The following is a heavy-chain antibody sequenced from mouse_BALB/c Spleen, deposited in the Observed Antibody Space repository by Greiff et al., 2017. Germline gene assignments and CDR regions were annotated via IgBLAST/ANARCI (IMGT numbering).Heavy chain of an antibody. J-gene: IGHJ3*01. CDR2: ISSGSSTI. Sequence: EVQLVESGGGLVQPGGSRKLSCAASGFTFSSFGMHWVRQAPEKGLEWVAYISSGSSTIYYADTVKGRFTISRDNPKNTLFLQMNSLRSEDTAMYYCARSYDYDGGWFAYWGQGTLVTVSA. V-gene: IGHV5-17*02. CDR1: GFTFSSFG. CDR3: ARSYDYDGGWFAY. D-gene: IGHD2-4*01.